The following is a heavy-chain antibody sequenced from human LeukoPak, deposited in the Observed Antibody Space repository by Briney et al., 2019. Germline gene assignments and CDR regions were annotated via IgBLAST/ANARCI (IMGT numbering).Heavy chain of an antibody. CDR3: ARQGDDY. CDR2: INHSGST. CDR1: GYSISSGYY. V-gene: IGHV4-38-2*02. Sequence: PSETLSLTCTVSGYSISSGYYWGWIRQPPGKGLKWIGEINHSGSTNYNPSLKSRVTISVDTSKNQFSLKLSSVTAADTAVYYCARQGDDYWGQGTLVTVSS. D-gene: IGHD3-16*01. J-gene: IGHJ4*02.